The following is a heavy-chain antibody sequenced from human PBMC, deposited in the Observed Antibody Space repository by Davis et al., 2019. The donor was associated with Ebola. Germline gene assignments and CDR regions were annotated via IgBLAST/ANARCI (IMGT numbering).Heavy chain of an antibody. D-gene: IGHD4-17*01. CDR2: INHSGST. Sequence: MPSETLSLTCAVYGGSFSGYYWSWIRQPPGKGLEWIGEINHSGSTNYNPSLKSRVTISVDTSKNQFSLKLSSVTAADTAVYYCARVGGTVTTAWYFDLWGRGTLVTVSS. V-gene: IGHV4-34*01. J-gene: IGHJ2*01. CDR3: ARVGGTVTTAWYFDL. CDR1: GGSFSGYY.